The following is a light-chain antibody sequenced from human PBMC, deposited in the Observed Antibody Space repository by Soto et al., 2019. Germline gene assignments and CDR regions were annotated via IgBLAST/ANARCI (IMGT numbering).Light chain of an antibody. CDR1: RNIDSN. V-gene: IGKV3-15*01. CDR3: QQYRSYSLT. Sequence: EIVMTQSPATLSVSPGERATLVCRASRNIDSNLAWCQQKPGQAPRLLIYGAFSRAIGVPARFSGSQSGTEFTLTISSLQPDDFATYYCQQYRSYSLTFGGGTKVDI. CDR2: GAF. J-gene: IGKJ4*01.